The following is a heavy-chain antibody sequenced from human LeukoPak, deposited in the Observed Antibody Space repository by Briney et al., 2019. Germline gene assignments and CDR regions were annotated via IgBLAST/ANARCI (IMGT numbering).Heavy chain of an antibody. Sequence: ASVNVSCKASGYTFNSYGISWVRQAPGQGLEWMGWISAYSGNANYAPHFQGRVTLTTNTSTSTAHMAWRSLRSDDTAVYYCARVVQDQQLVRRVDYWGQGTLVTVSS. CDR3: ARVVQDQQLVRRVDY. CDR1: GYTFNSYG. J-gene: IGHJ4*02. V-gene: IGHV1-18*01. D-gene: IGHD6-13*01. CDR2: ISAYSGNA.